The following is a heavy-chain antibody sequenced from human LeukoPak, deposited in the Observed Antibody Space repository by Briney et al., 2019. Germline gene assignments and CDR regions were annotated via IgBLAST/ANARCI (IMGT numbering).Heavy chain of an antibody. D-gene: IGHD6-19*01. V-gene: IGHV4-61*02. CDR2: IYTSGST. J-gene: IGHJ6*03. CDR3: AREGSGWYVNYYYYMDV. Sequence: SQTLSLTCTVSGGSISSGSYYWSWIRQPAGKGLEWIGRIYTSGSTNYNPSLKSRVTISVDTSKNQFSLKLSSVTAADTAVYYCAREGSGWYVNYYYYMDVWGKGTTVTISS. CDR1: GGSISSGSYY.